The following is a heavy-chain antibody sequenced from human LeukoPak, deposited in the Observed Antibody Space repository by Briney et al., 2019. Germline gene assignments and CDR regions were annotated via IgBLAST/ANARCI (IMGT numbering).Heavy chain of an antibody. J-gene: IGHJ3*02. CDR1: GGSISSSSYY. Sequence: PSETLSLTCTVSGGSISSSSYYWGWIRQPPGKGLEWIGSIYYSGSTYYNPSLKSRVTISVDTSKNQFSLKLSSVTAADTAVYYCARSYSGSYSGSAFDIWGQGTMVTVSS. D-gene: IGHD1-26*01. CDR3: ARSYSGSYSGSAFDI. V-gene: IGHV4-39*07. CDR2: IYYSGST.